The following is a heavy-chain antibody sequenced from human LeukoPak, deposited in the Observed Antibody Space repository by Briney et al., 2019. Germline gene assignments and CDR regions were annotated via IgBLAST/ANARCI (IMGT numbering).Heavy chain of an antibody. J-gene: IGHJ6*02. V-gene: IGHV4-61*02. CDR3: ARDDYGDSGYYYFGMYV. CDR2: IYSSGST. Sequence: SQTLSLTCTVSGGSISSGSYYWSWIRQPAGKGLEWIGRIYSSGSTDYNPSLKSRVTISVDTSKNQFSLKLNSVTAADTAVYYCARDDYGDSGYYYFGMYVWGQGTTVTVSS. D-gene: IGHD4-17*01. CDR1: GGSISSGSYY.